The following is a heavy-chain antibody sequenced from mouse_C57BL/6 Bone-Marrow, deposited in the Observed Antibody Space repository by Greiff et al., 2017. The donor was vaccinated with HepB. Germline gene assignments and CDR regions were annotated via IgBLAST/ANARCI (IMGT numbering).Heavy chain of an antibody. CDR1: GFTFSDYG. J-gene: IGHJ1*03. CDR2: ISSGSSTI. CDR3: ASGTTPWYFDV. D-gene: IGHD1-1*01. Sequence: EVKLVESGGGLVKPGGSLKLSCAASGFTFSDYGMHWVRQAPEKGLEWVAYISSGSSTIYYADTVKGRFTISRDNAKNTLFLQMTSLSSEDTAMYDCASGTTPWYFDVWGTGTTVTVSS. V-gene: IGHV5-17*01.